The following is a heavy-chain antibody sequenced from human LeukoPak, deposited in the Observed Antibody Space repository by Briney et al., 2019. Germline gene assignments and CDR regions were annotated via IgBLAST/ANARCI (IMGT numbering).Heavy chain of an antibody. D-gene: IGHD1-1*01. CDR3: AREGAPQLSSYFDH. Sequence: GASVKVSCKTSGFTFTDHYFHWVRQAPGQGLEWMGWINPNTGGTNFAQRFQGRVTMTRDTSINTAYMELSSLRSDDTAMYYCAREGAPQLSSYFDHWGQGTLVTVSS. CDR2: INPNTGGT. V-gene: IGHV1-2*02. CDR1: GFTFTDHY. J-gene: IGHJ4*02.